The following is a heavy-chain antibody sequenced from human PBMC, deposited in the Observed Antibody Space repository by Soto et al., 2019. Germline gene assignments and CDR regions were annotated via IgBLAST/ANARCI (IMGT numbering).Heavy chain of an antibody. CDR1: GFTFSSYS. J-gene: IGHJ6*02. V-gene: IGHV3-21*01. CDR2: ISSSSSYI. D-gene: IGHD2-21*02. Sequence: GGSLRLSCAASGFTFSSYSMNWVRQAPGKGLEWVSSISSSSSYIYYADSVKGRFTISRDNAKNSLYLQMNSLRAEDTAVYYCASSHSVAYCGGDCYPGYYYGMDVWGQGTTVTVSS. CDR3: ASSHSVAYCGGDCYPGYYYGMDV.